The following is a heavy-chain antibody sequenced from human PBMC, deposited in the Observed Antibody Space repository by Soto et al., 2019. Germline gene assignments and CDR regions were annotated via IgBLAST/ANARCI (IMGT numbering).Heavy chain of an antibody. CDR1: GFTFDDYA. J-gene: IGHJ4*02. CDR2: ISWNSVAI. D-gene: IGHD2-8*02. V-gene: IGHV3-9*01. Sequence: EAQLVESGGGLVQPGRSLRLSCAASGFTFDDYALHWVRQVPGKGLEWVSGISWNSVAIHYADSVKGRFTISRDNAKNSLYLQMNNLRGEDTALYYCAKATRLTDTGSDWGQGTLVTVSS. CDR3: AKATRLTDTGSD.